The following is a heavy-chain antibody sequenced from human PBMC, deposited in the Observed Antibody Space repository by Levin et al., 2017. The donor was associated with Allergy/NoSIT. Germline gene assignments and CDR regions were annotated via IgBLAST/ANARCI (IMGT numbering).Heavy chain of an antibody. Sequence: LSLTCAGSGFTLRTYWMNWVRQAPGSGLEWVANIEQDGTETYYVDSVKGRFTISRDDAKNSLYLQMNSLRVEDTALYYCARGFDAYNGMDVWGQGTTVTVSS. D-gene: IGHD3-16*01. CDR3: ARGFDAYNGMDV. CDR2: IEQDGTET. V-gene: IGHV3-7*01. CDR1: GFTLRTYW. J-gene: IGHJ6*02.